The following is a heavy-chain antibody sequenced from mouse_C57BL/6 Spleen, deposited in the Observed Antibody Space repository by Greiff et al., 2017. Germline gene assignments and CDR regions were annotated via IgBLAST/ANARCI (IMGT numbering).Heavy chain of an antibody. D-gene: IGHD2-1*01. CDR2: IYPGSGST. V-gene: IGHV1-55*01. CDR1: GYTFTSYW. J-gene: IGHJ3*01. Sequence: QVQLQQPGAELVKPGASVKMSCKASGYTFTSYWITWVKQRPGQGLEWIGDIYPGSGSTNYNEKFKSKATLTVDTSSSTAYMQLSSLTSEDSAVYYGARRGGNYAAWFAYWGQGTLVTVSA. CDR3: ARRGGNYAAWFAY.